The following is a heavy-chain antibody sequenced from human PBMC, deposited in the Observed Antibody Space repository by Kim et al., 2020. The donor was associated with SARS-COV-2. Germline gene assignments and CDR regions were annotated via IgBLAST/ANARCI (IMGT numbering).Heavy chain of an antibody. CDR3: ATWGGFLAAAANWFDP. V-gene: IGHV1-24*01. D-gene: IGHD6-13*01. CDR1: GYTLTELS. CDR2: FDPEDGET. Sequence: ASVKVSCKVSGYTLTELSMHWVRQAPGKGLEWMGGFDPEDGETIYAQKFQGRVTMTEDTSTDTAYMELSSLRSEDTAVYYCATWGGFLAAAANWFDPWGQGTLVTVSS. J-gene: IGHJ5*02.